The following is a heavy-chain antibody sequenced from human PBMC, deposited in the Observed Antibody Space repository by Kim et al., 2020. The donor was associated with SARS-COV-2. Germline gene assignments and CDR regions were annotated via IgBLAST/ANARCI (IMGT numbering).Heavy chain of an antibody. Sequence: ADSVKGRFTISRDNSKNTLYLQMNSLRAEDTAVYYCAKDRLLWFGELFGYWGQGTLVTVSS. D-gene: IGHD3-10*01. J-gene: IGHJ4*02. CDR3: AKDRLLWFGELFGY. V-gene: IGHV3-23*01.